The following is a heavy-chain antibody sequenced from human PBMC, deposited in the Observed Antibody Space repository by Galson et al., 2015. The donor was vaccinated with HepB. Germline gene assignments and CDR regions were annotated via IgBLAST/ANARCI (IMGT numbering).Heavy chain of an antibody. J-gene: IGHJ3*01. D-gene: IGHD6-19*01. V-gene: IGHV3-23*01. CDR2: ISHSGTKT. CDR3: AKDLREQWGQWVVPDALEF. CDR1: GFTFSGYG. Sequence: SLRLSCATSGFTFSGYGMSWVRQAPGKGLEWVSGISHSGTKTYYAESVKGRFTISRDKSKTTLYLQMTSLRADDTAVYYCAKDLREQWGQWVVPDALEFWGQGTTVTVSS.